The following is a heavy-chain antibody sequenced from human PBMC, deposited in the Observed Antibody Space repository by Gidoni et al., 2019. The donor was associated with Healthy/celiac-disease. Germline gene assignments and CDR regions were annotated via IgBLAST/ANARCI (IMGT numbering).Heavy chain of an antibody. J-gene: IGHJ4*02. CDR3: AKRNAHYDSSGYEGY. CDR1: GFTFSSDA. D-gene: IGHD3-22*01. V-gene: IGHV3-23*01. Sequence: EVQLLEYGGGWVQPGGSLRLSCAASGFTFSSDAMGWVRKAPGKGLECVSAISGSGGSTSYADSVKGRFTISRDNSKNTLYLQMNSLRAEDTAVYYCAKRNAHYDSSGYEGYWGQGTLVTVSS. CDR2: ISGSGGST.